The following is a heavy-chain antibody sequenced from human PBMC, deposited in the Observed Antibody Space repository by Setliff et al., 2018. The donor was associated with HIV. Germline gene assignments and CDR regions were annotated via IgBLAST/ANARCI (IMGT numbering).Heavy chain of an antibody. V-gene: IGHV1-69*10. Sequence: SVKVSCKASGGTFSSYAINWVRQAPGQGLEWMGGIIPILGIANYAQKFQGRVTMTRDTSISTAYTELNNLKFEDTAVYYCARARRDSYDRGRRNHYYIDVWGKGTTVTVSS. CDR2: IIPILGIA. CDR3: ARARRDSYDRGRRNHYYIDV. CDR1: GGTFSSYA. J-gene: IGHJ6*03. D-gene: IGHD3-22*01.